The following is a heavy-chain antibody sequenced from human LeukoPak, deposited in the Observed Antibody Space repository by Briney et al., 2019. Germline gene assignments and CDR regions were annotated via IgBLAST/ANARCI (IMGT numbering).Heavy chain of an antibody. CDR2: IYYSGST. CDR1: GGSISSSSYY. V-gene: IGHV4-39*07. Sequence: PSETLSLTCTVSGGSISSSSYYWGWIRQPPGKGLEWIGSIYYSGSTYYSPSLKSRVTISVDTSKNQFSLKLSSVTAADTAVYYGAGGGGGSSWGYNWFDPWGQGTLVTVSS. CDR3: AGGGGGSSWGYNWFDP. D-gene: IGHD6-13*01. J-gene: IGHJ5*02.